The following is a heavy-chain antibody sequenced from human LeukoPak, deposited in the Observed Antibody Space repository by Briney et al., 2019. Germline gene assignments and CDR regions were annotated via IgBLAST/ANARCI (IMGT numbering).Heavy chain of an antibody. J-gene: IGHJ4*02. CDR2: ISSSGSTI. Sequence: RSGGSLRLSCAASGFTFSDYYMSWIRQAPGKGLEWVSYISSSGSTIYYADSVKGRFTISRDNAKNSLYLQMNSLRAENTAVYYCARDLLRFLEWSPTDYWGQGTLVTVSS. D-gene: IGHD3-3*01. CDR3: ARDLLRFLEWSPTDY. V-gene: IGHV3-11*04. CDR1: GFTFSDYY.